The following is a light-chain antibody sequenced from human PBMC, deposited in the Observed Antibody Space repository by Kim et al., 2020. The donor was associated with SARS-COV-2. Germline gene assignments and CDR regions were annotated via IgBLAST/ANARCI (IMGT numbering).Light chain of an antibody. J-gene: IGLJ2*01. V-gene: IGLV3-9*01. Sequence: VALGQTARSTCGRNNIGNKNVHWYQQKPGQAPVLVIYSDRNRPSGIPERFSGSNSGNTATLTISRAQAGDEADYYCQVWDSSTVVFGGGTQLTVL. CDR2: SDR. CDR3: QVWDSSTVV. CDR1: NIGNKN.